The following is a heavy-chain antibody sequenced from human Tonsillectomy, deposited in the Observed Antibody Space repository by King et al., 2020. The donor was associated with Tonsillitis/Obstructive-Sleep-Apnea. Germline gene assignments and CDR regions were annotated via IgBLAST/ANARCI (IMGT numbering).Heavy chain of an antibody. Sequence: QLVQSGSELKKPGASVKVSCKASGYTFTSYAMNWVRQAPGQGLEWMGWINTNTGNPTYAQGFIGRFVFSLDTSVSTTYLQISSLKAEDTDVDYCAREGGGELSVVNYSYMDVWGKGTTVTVSS. CDR2: INTNTGNP. J-gene: IGHJ6*03. D-gene: IGHD1-7*01. CDR1: GYTFTSYA. CDR3: AREGGGELSVVNYSYMDV. V-gene: IGHV7-4-1*02.